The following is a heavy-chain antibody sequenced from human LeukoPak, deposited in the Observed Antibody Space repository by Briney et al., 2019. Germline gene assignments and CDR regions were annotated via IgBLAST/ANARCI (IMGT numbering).Heavy chain of an antibody. CDR3: SRDAIDTIDYYAMDV. D-gene: IGHD2/OR15-2a*01. Sequence: GASVKVSCKASGYTFIEYFINWVRQAPGQGLDWMGRINPTTGDSDYAQDFQGRVTVTLDTSIRTVYMELNGLKSDDTAIYYCSRDAIDTIDYYAMDVWGQGTMVTVS. V-gene: IGHV1-2*06. CDR2: INPTTGDS. J-gene: IGHJ6*02. CDR1: GYTFIEYF.